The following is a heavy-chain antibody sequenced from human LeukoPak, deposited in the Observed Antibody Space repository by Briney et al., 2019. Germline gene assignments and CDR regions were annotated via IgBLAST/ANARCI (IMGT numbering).Heavy chain of an antibody. D-gene: IGHD2-2*01. CDR1: GYTFTGYY. V-gene: IGHV1-2*06. CDR2: INPNSGGT. CDR3: AILGYCSSTSCPSGWFDP. J-gene: IGHJ5*02. Sequence: ASVKVSCKASGYTFTGYYMHWLRQAPGQGLEWMGRINPNSGGTSYAQKFQGRVTMTRDTSISTAYMELSRLRSDDTAVYYCAILGYCSSTSCPSGWFDPWGQGTLVTVSS.